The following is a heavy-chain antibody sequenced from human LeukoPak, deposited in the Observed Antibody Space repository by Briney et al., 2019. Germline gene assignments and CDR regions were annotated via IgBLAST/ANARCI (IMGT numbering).Heavy chain of an antibody. V-gene: IGHV4-39*01. CDR3: ASLAAAADY. Sequence: PSETLSLTCTVSGGSISSSSYYWGWIRKPPGKGLGWIGSIYYRGITYYNPSLKSRVTISVDTSKNQFSLKLSSVTAADTAVYYCASLAAAADYWGQGTLVTVSS. D-gene: IGHD6-13*01. J-gene: IGHJ4*02. CDR1: GGSISSSSYY. CDR2: IYYRGIT.